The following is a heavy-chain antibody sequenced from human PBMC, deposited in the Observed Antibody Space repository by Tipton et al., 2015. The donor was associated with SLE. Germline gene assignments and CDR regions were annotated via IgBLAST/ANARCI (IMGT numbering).Heavy chain of an antibody. Sequence: TLSLTCTVSGASISTRDYYWGWIRQPPGKGLEWIGKVYHIGTHSNPSLKSRVSISVDTSKNQLSLKLISVTAADTAVYFCARLVGGYARWGQGTLVTVSS. J-gene: IGHJ4*02. CDR3: ARLVGGYAR. CDR2: VYHIGT. D-gene: IGHD5-12*01. CDR1: GASISTRDYY. V-gene: IGHV4-39*01.